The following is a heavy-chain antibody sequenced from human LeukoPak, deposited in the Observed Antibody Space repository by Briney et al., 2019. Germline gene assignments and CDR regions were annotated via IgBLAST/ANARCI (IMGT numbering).Heavy chain of an antibody. CDR3: AREGGPYRPLDY. Sequence: SETLSLTCAVYGGSFSGYYWSWIRQPPGKGLEWIGEINHTGSTNYNPSLKSRVTISVDTSKNQFSLKLSSVTAADTAVYYCAREGGPYRPLDYSGQGTLVTVAS. J-gene: IGHJ4*02. CDR2: INHTGST. CDR1: GGSFSGYY. V-gene: IGHV4-34*01.